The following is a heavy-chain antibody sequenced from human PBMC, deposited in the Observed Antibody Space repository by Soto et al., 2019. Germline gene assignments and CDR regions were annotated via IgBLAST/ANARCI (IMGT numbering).Heavy chain of an antibody. Sequence: QVQLQQWGAGLLKPSETLSLTCAVYGGSFSGYYWSWIRQPPGKGLEWIGEINHSGSTNYNPSLKSRVTISVDTSKNQFSLKLSSVTAADTAVYYCARGRDRYYGSGSYYKEGNYYGMDVWGQGTTVTVSS. CDR2: INHSGST. D-gene: IGHD3-10*01. CDR1: GGSFSGYY. CDR3: ARGRDRYYGSGSYYKEGNYYGMDV. V-gene: IGHV4-34*01. J-gene: IGHJ6*02.